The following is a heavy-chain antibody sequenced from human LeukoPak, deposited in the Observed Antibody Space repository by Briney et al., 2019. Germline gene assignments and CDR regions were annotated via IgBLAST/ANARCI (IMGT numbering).Heavy chain of an antibody. J-gene: IGHJ4*02. CDR1: GFTFSSYG. V-gene: IGHV3-33*01. D-gene: IGHD5-12*01. Sequence: GRSLRLSCAASGFTFSSYGMHWVRQAPGKGLEWVAVIWYDGSNKYYADSVKGRFTISRDNSKNTLYLQMNSLRAEDTAVYYCARDRSSYEYYFDHWGQGTLVTVSS. CDR2: IWYDGSNK. CDR3: ARDRSSYEYYFDH.